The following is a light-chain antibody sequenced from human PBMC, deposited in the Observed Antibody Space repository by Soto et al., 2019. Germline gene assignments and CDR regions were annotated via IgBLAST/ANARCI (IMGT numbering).Light chain of an antibody. CDR1: ESIARS. V-gene: IGKV1-39*01. J-gene: IGKJ2*01. CDR2: AAS. CDR3: LQSFIIPRLS. Sequence: DIQMTQSPSSLSASVGDRITITCRASESIARSLNWYQQKPGRAPRLLIFAASNLHTGVPSRFSGSGSGTDFTLTINSLQPEDFATYFCLQSFIIPRLSFGPGTKLELK.